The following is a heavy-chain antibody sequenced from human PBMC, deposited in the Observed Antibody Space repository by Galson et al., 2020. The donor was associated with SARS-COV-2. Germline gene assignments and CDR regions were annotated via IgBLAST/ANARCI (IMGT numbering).Heavy chain of an antibody. D-gene: IGHD1-1*01. J-gene: IGHJ5*02. Sequence: SETLSLTCSVSGGSMSKYYWSWIRQSPGKGLEWLGNIYYRGGTKYNPSLKSRVSMSVDTSENQFSLKLSSVTAADTAVYYCARVGGNDGWNWFDPWGQGTLVTVSS. CDR3: ARVGGNDGWNWFDP. CDR2: IYYRGGT. V-gene: IGHV4-59*01. CDR1: GGSMSKYY.